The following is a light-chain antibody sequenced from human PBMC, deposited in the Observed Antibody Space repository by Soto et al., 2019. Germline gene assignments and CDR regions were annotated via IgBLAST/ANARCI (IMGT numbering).Light chain of an antibody. CDR1: SSDVGGYHY. Sequence: QSALTQPRSVSGSPGQSVTLSCTGTSSDVGGYHYVSWYQHHPGKAPKIIIYDVNKRPSGVPDRFSGSKSGDTASLTISGLQAEDEANYYCCSYAASSALWVFGGGTKLTVL. CDR3: CSYAASSALWV. CDR2: DVN. J-gene: IGLJ3*02. V-gene: IGLV2-11*01.